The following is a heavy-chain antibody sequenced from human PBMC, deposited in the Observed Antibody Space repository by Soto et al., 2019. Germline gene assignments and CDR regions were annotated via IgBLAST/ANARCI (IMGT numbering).Heavy chain of an antibody. V-gene: IGHV3-48*02. CDR2: ISSSSSTI. D-gene: IGHD3-3*01. CDR3: ARDTQDDFWSGYYRDY. Sequence: EVQLVESGGGLGQPGGSLRLSCAASGFTFSSYSMNWVRQAPGKGLEWVSYISSSSSTIYYADSVKGRFTISRDNAKNSLYLQMNSLRDEDTAVYYCARDTQDDFWSGYYRDYWGQGTLVTVSS. J-gene: IGHJ4*02. CDR1: GFTFSSYS.